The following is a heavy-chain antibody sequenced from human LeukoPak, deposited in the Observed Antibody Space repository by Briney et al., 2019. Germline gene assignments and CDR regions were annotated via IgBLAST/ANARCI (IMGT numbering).Heavy chain of an antibody. Sequence: SETLSLTCAVSGYSISSGYYWGWIRQPPGKGLEWSGSIYHSGSTYYNPSLKSRVTISVDTSKNQFSLKLSSVTAADTAVYYCASGQYQLLYSQNYFDYWGQGTLVTVSS. CDR2: IYHSGST. D-gene: IGHD2-2*02. J-gene: IGHJ4*02. CDR3: ASGQYQLLYSQNYFDY. CDR1: GYSISSGYY. V-gene: IGHV4-38-2*01.